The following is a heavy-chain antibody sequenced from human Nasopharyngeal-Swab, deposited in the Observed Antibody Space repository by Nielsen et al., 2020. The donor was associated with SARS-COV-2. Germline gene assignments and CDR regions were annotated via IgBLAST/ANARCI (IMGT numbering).Heavy chain of an antibody. CDR3: ARPFPYGDYSFDY. Sequence: ASVKVSCKASGYTFTTHAMNWVRQAPGQGLEWMGWINTNTGSPRYAQGFTGRFVFSLDTSVSTAYLQIRSLKPEDTAVYFCARPFPYGDYSFDYWGQGTLVTVSS. D-gene: IGHD4-17*01. CDR2: INTNTGSP. J-gene: IGHJ4*02. CDR1: GYTFTTHA. V-gene: IGHV7-4-1*01.